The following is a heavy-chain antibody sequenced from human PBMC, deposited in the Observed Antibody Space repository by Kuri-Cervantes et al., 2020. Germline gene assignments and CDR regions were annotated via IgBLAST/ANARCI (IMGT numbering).Heavy chain of an antibody. CDR1: GFTFSSYA. V-gene: IGHV4-59*01. CDR2: IYYSGST. Sequence: ESLKISCAASGFTFSSYAMSWIRQPPGKGLEWIGYIYYSGSTNYNPSLKSRVTISVDTSKNQFSLKLSSVTAADTAVYYCARRHLSTGAFDIWGQGTMVTVSS. D-gene: IGHD5/OR15-5a*01. J-gene: IGHJ3*02. CDR3: ARRHLSTGAFDI.